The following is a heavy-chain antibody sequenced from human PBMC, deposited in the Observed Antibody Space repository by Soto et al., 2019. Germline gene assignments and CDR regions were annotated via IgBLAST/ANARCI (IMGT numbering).Heavy chain of an antibody. V-gene: IGHV4-30-4*01. D-gene: IGHD1-20*01. J-gene: IGHJ4*02. Sequence: QVQLQESGPGLVKPSQTLSLTCTVSGGSISSGDYYWSWMRQPPGKGLEWIGYIYHSGITYYSPSLKSRVNMSVDTSKNQFSLKLTSVTAGDSAVYYCARGKVFTYWGPGTLVTVSS. CDR3: ARGKVFTY. CDR2: IYHSGIT. CDR1: GGSISSGDYY.